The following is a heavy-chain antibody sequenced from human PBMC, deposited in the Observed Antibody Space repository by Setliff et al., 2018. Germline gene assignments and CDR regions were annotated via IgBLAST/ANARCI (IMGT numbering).Heavy chain of an antibody. J-gene: IGHJ3*02. CDR3: ARSPANGGHDAFDI. CDR1: GFMFSDYF. D-gene: IGHD6-25*01. CDR2: ISRVVSVT. Sequence: PGESLKISCEASGFMFSDYFMGWIRQAPGKGLEWVSFISRVVSVTYYGDSVRGRFTISRDNAKNSLYLQLNSLGAEDTAVYYCARSPANGGHDAFDIWGQGTMVTVSS. V-gene: IGHV3-11*04.